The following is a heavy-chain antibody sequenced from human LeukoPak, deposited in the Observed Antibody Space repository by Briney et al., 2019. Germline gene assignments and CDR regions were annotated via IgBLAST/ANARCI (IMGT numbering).Heavy chain of an antibody. CDR3: ARLACSSTSCWGYDAFDI. CDR1: GGSISSSSYY. Sequence: PSETLSLTCTVSGGSISSSSYYWGWIRQPPGKGLEWIGSIYYSGSTYYNPSLKSRVTISVDTPKNQFSLKLSSVTAADTAVYYCARLACSSTSCWGYDAFDIWGQGTMVTVSS. CDR2: IYYSGST. D-gene: IGHD2-2*01. J-gene: IGHJ3*02. V-gene: IGHV4-39*01.